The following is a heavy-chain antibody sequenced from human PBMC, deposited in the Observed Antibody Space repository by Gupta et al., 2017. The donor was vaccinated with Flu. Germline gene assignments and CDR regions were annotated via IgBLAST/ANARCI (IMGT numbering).Heavy chain of an antibody. Sequence: EVQLVESGGGLVQPGGSLRLSCAASGFTVRSNYMSWVRQAPGKGLEWVSVIYSGGSTYYADSVKGRFTISRHNSKNTLYLQMNSLRAEDTAVYYCARVEMATILDYWGQGTLVTVSS. CDR2: IYSGGST. CDR3: ARVEMATILDY. D-gene: IGHD5-24*01. CDR1: GFTVRSNY. J-gene: IGHJ4*02. V-gene: IGHV3-53*04.